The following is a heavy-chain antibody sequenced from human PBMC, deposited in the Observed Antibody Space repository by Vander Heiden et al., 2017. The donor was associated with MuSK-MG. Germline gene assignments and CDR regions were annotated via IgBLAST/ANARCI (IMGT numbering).Heavy chain of an antibody. J-gene: IGHJ5*02. V-gene: IGHV4-59*01. D-gene: IGHD2-15*01. Sequence: QVQLQESGPGLVKPSETLSLTCTVSGCSISRYYWSWIRQPPGKGLEWIGYIYYSGSTNYNPSRKSRVTISVDTSKNQFSLKLSSVTAADTAVYYCARERGAYCSGGSCYYDRWGQGTLVTVSS. CDR1: GCSISRYY. CDR3: ARERGAYCSGGSCYYDR. CDR2: IYYSGST.